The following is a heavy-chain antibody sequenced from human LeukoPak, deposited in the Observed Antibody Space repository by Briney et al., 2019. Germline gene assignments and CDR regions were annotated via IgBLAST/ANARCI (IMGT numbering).Heavy chain of an antibody. Sequence: PSETLSLSCTVSGGSISSHYWSWIRQPPGKGLEWIRYIYYSRSTNYNPSLKSRVTISVDTSKNQFSLKLSSVTAADTAVYYYARELAVRSSRYFDPWGQGTLVTVSS. CDR3: ARELAVRSSRYFDP. J-gene: IGHJ4*02. D-gene: IGHD3-10*01. CDR1: GGSISSHY. CDR2: IYYSRST. V-gene: IGHV4-59*11.